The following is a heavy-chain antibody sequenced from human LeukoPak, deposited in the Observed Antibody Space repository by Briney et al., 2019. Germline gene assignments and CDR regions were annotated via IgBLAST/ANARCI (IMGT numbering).Heavy chain of an antibody. V-gene: IGHV4-4*02. D-gene: IGHD3-22*01. CDR3: ARWRTGYYYDSSGYYWFDP. J-gene: IGHJ5*02. Sequence: SGTLSLTCAVSGGSISSSNWWSWVRQPPGKGLEWIGEIYHSGSTNYNPSLKSRVTISVDKSKNQFSLKLSSVTAADTAVYYCARWRTGYYYDSSGYYWFDPWGQGTLVTVSS. CDR2: IYHSGST. CDR1: GGSISSSNW.